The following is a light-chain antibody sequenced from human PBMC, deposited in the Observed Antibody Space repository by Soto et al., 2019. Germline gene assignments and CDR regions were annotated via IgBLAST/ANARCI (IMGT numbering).Light chain of an antibody. J-gene: IGLJ1*01. CDR2: EDS. V-gene: IGLV2-23*01. CDR3: CAYAASSTSYV. CDR1: SSDVGSYNL. Sequence: QSALTQPASVSGSPGQSITISCTGTSSDVGSYNLVSWYQQHPGKAPKFMIYEDSKRPSGVSIRFSGSKSGNTASLTISGLQAEDEADYYCCAYAASSTSYVFGTGTKLTVL.